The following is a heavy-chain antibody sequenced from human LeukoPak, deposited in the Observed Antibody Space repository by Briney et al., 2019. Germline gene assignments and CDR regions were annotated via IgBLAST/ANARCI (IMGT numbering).Heavy chain of an antibody. Sequence: GGSLKLSCAASGFTFSGSAIHWVRQASGKGLEWLGRIRIKPDNYATAYAASVKGRITISRDDSKNSAYLQMDSLKAEDTAVYYCSRFDLYYDGTYASDGLDVWGQGTTVTVSS. J-gene: IGHJ6*02. V-gene: IGHV3-73*01. D-gene: IGHD3-22*01. CDR3: SRFDLYYDGTYASDGLDV. CDR1: GFTFSGSA. CDR2: IRIKPDNYAT.